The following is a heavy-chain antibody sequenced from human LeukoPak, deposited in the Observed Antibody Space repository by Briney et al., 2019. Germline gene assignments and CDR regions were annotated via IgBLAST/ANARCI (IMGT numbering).Heavy chain of an antibody. CDR2: IYSGGRT. Sequence: SAGSLRLSCAASGFTVSSNYMSWVRQAPGKGLEWVGDIYSGGRTNYEDSLKGRFTISRDNSKNQLYLHMNTLTAEDTAVYYCARGSGGMGVWGQGTTVTVSS. J-gene: IGHJ6*02. CDR3: ARGSGGMGV. CDR1: GFTVSSNY. V-gene: IGHV3-66*01. D-gene: IGHD1-1*01.